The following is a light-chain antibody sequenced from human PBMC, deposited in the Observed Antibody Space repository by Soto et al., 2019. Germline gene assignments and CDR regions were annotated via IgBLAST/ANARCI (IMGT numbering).Light chain of an antibody. Sequence: QSALTQPASVSGSPGQSVTISCTGASSDVGGNDYVSWYQQHPGKAPKLILYEVNNRPSGVSNHFSGSKSGNTASLIISGLQADDEDDYSGSSYSTTSTLVFGSGTKLTVL. V-gene: IGLV2-14*01. J-gene: IGLJ1*01. CDR2: EVN. CDR3: SSYSTTSTLV. CDR1: SSDVGGNDY.